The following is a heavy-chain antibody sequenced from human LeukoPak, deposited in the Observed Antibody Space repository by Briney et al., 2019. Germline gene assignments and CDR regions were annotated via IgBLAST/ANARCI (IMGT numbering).Heavy chain of an antibody. Sequence: ASVKVSCKASGYTFTSYAMNWVRQAPGQGLEWMGWINTNTGNPTYAQGFTGRFVFSLDTSVSTAYLQISSLKTEDTAVYYCARVPPWIIGQGWFNPWGQGTLVTVSS. CDR3: ARVPPWIIGQGWFNP. V-gene: IGHV7-4-1*02. J-gene: IGHJ5*02. CDR2: INTNTGNP. CDR1: GYTFTSYA. D-gene: IGHD3-16*02.